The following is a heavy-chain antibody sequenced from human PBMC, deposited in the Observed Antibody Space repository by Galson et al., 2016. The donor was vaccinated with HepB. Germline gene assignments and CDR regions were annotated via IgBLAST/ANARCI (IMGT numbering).Heavy chain of an antibody. V-gene: IGHV3-9*01. Sequence: SLRLSCAASGFTFDDYAMHWVRQVPGKGPEWVSGINGKSDIIDYADSVKGRFTVSRDNAKNSLFLQMNSLRIEDTALYHCVKRTATLGARRRYFDLWGRGTLVTVSS. D-gene: IGHD1-26*01. CDR1: GFTFDDYA. J-gene: IGHJ2*01. CDR2: INGKSDII. CDR3: VKRTATLGARRRYFDL.